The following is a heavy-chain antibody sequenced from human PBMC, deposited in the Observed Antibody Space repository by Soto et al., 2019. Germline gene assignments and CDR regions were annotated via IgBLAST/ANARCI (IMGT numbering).Heavy chain of an antibody. Sequence: KVSCKASGGTFSSYTISWVRQAPGQGLEWMGRIIPILGIANYAQKFQGRVTITADKSTSTAYMELSSLRSEDTAVYYCAREWDSGYDLGHGWFDPWGQGTLVTVSS. V-gene: IGHV1-69*04. J-gene: IGHJ5*02. CDR2: IIPILGIA. D-gene: IGHD5-12*01. CDR3: AREWDSGYDLGHGWFDP. CDR1: GGTFSSYT.